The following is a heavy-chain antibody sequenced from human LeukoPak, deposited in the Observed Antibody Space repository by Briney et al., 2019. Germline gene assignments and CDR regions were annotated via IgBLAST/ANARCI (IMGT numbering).Heavy chain of an antibody. CDR3: AKIRSEVVVAATNY. Sequence: GGSLRLSCAASGFTFSSYAMSWVRQAPGKGLEWVSAISGSGGRTYYADSVKGRFTISRDNSKDTLFLQMDSLRAEDTAVYYCAKIRSEVVVAATNYWGQGTLVSVSS. D-gene: IGHD2-15*01. CDR2: ISGSGGRT. J-gene: IGHJ4*02. V-gene: IGHV3-23*01. CDR1: GFTFSSYA.